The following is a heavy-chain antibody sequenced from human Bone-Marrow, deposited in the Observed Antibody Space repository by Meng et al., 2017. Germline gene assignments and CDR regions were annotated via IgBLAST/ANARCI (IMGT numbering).Heavy chain of an antibody. V-gene: IGHV4-34*01. CDR1: GGSFRGYY. CDR2: INDRGTT. D-gene: IGHD6-25*01. J-gene: IGHJ4*02. Sequence: GSLRLSCAVYGGSFRGYYWSWIRQSPGKGLEWIGEINDRGTTNYDPPLKSRVTMSADTSNNQFSLKVRSVTAADTAVYYCARGMQQWQRRQKNYFDYWGQGMRVTVSS. CDR3: ARGMQQWQRRQKNYFDY.